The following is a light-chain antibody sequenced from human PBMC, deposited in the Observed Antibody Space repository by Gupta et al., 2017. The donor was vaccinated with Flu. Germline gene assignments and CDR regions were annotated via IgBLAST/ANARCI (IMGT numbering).Light chain of an antibody. J-gene: IGLJ3*02. CDR2: EVS. Sequence: TSSDVDGHNDLSWYQQPPGNAPKLMIYEVSNRPSGVSNRFSGSKSGNTASLTISGLQAEDEADYYCSSYTSSSSWVFGGGTKLTVL. V-gene: IGLV2-14*01. CDR3: SSYTSSSSWV. CDR1: SSDVDGHND.